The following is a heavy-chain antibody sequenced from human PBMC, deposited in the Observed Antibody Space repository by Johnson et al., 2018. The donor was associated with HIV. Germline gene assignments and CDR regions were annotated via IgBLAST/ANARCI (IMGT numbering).Heavy chain of an antibody. CDR1: GFTFSSYG. V-gene: IGHV3-23*04. CDR2: ISGSGGST. J-gene: IGHJ3*01. CDR3: AKARDATRQTDALDV. D-gene: IGHD6-25*01. Sequence: VQLVESGGGVVQPGGSLRLSCAASGFTFSSYGMHWVRQAPGKGLEWVSAISGSGGSTYYADSVKGRFTISRDNSKNTLYLQMNSLRAEDTAVYYCAKARDATRQTDALDVWGQGTMVTVSS.